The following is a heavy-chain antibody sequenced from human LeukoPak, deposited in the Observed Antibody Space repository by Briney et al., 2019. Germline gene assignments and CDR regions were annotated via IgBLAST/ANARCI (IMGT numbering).Heavy chain of an antibody. J-gene: IGHJ4*02. V-gene: IGHV3-30*18. CDR1: GFTFSSYG. CDR3: AKDLLRYCSGGSCLPLDY. CDR2: ISYDGSNK. Sequence: GGSLRLSCAASGFTFSSYGMHWVRQAPGKGLEWVAVISYDGSNKYYADSVKGRFTLSRDNSKNTLYLQMNSLRAEDTAVYYCAKDLLRYCSGGSCLPLDYWGQGTLVTVSS. D-gene: IGHD2-15*01.